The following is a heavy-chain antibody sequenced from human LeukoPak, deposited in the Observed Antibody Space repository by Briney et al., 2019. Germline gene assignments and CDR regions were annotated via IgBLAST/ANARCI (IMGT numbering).Heavy chain of an antibody. Sequence: SETLSLTCTVSGGSVSSYYWSWIRQPAGKGLEWIGRIYTSGSTNYNPSLKSRVTMSVDTSKNQFSLKLSSVTAADTAVYYCARDPPYDFWSGYQPYYFGYWGQGTLVTVSS. CDR1: GGSVSSYY. J-gene: IGHJ4*02. CDR3: ARDPPYDFWSGYQPYYFGY. V-gene: IGHV4-4*07. CDR2: IYTSGST. D-gene: IGHD3-3*01.